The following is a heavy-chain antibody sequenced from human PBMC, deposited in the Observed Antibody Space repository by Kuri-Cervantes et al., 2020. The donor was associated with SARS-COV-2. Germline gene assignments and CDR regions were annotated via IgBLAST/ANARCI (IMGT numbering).Heavy chain of an antibody. D-gene: IGHD2-2*01. V-gene: IGHV3-33*01. CDR2: IWYDGSNK. CDR3: ARDLVPAAMLDY. CDR1: GFTFSSYG. Sequence: GESLKISCAASGFTFSSYGMHWVRQAPGKGLEWVAVIWYDGSNKYYADSVKGRFTISRDNSKNTLHLQMNSLRAEDTAVYYCARDLVPAAMLDYWGQGTLVTVSS. J-gene: IGHJ4*02.